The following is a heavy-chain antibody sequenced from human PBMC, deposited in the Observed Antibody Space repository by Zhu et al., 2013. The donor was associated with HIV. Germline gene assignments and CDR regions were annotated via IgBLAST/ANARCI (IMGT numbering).Heavy chain of an antibody. D-gene: IGHD6-6*01. V-gene: IGHV1-3*01. CDR3: ARVGATYSSSNRYYYYGMDV. Sequence: KFQGRVTITRDTSASTAYMELSSLRSEDTAVYYCARVGATYSSSNRYYYYGMDVWGQGTTVTVSS. J-gene: IGHJ6*02.